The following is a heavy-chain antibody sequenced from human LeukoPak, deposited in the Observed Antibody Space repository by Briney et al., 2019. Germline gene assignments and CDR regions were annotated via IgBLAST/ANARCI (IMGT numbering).Heavy chain of an antibody. V-gene: IGHV4-59*01. D-gene: IGHD2-2*01. CDR3: ARDGIVVVPAAQGYYFDY. J-gene: IGHJ4*02. Sequence: PSETLSLTCTVSGGSISSYYWSWIRQPPGKGLEWIGYIYYSGSTNYNPSLKSRVTISVDTSKNQFSLKLSSVTAADTAVYYCARDGIVVVPAAQGYYFDYWGQGTLVTVSS. CDR1: GGSISSYY. CDR2: IYYSGST.